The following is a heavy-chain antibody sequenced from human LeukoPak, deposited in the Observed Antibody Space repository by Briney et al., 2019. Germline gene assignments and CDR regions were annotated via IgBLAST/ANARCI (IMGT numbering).Heavy chain of an antibody. J-gene: IGHJ2*01. CDR1: GGSISSSSYY. CDR2: IYYSGST. CDR3: ARGVTLIVVVIHDWYFDL. V-gene: IGHV4-39*01. D-gene: IGHD3-22*01. Sequence: SETLSLTCTVSGGSISSSSYYWGWIRQPPGKGLEWIGSIYYSGSTSYNPSLKSQVTISVDTSKNQFSLKLSSVTAADTAVYYCARGVTLIVVVIHDWYFDLWGRSTVFTVSS.